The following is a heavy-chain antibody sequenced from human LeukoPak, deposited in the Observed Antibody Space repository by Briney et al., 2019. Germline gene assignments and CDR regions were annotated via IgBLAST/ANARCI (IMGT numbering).Heavy chain of an antibody. Sequence: ASVKVSCKASGYTFTGYYMHWVRQAPGQGLEWMGWINPNSGGTNYAQKFQGRVTMTRDTSISTACMELSRLRSDDTAVYYCARGGGAMITFERARLGYFDYWGQGTLVTVSS. CDR2: INPNSGGT. V-gene: IGHV1-2*02. D-gene: IGHD3-16*01. CDR1: GYTFTGYY. CDR3: ARGGGAMITFERARLGYFDY. J-gene: IGHJ4*02.